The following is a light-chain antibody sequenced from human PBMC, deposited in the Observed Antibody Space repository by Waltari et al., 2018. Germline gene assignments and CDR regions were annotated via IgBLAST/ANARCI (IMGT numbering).Light chain of an antibody. CDR2: DVS. J-gene: IGLJ2*01. Sequence: QSALTQPASVSGSPGQSITISCTGTSSDVGGYNYVSWYQQHPGKAPKLMIYDVSKRPSGVSNRFSGSKSGNTASLTISGLQAEDEADYYCSSYTSSSTGVVFGGGTKLTGL. V-gene: IGLV2-14*01. CDR3: SSYTSSSTGVV. CDR1: SSDVGGYNY.